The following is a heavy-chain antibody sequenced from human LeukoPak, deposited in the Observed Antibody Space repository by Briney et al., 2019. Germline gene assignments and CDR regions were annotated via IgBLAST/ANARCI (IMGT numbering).Heavy chain of an antibody. J-gene: IGHJ4*02. Sequence: GGSLRLSGAGSGFTFSSYAMHWVRQAPGKGLEWVAVISYDGSNKYYADSVKGRFTISRDNAKNSLYLQMNSLRAEDTAVYYCATHPPTVTTYWGQGTLVTVSS. D-gene: IGHD4-17*01. CDR2: ISYDGSNK. CDR3: ATHPPTVTTY. V-gene: IGHV3-30-3*01. CDR1: GFTFSSYA.